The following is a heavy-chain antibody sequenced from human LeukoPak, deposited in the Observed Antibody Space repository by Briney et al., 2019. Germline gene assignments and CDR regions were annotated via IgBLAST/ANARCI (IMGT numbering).Heavy chain of an antibody. D-gene: IGHD5-24*01. CDR3: AKDIQLSA. CDR2: IASSGRNT. Sequence: GGSLRLSCAASGFNFNDAAMTWVRQAPGKGLEWVSLIASSGRNTYYTDSERGRFTISRDNSKNTLSLQMNSLRVEDTAMYYCAKDIQLSAWGLGTMVTVSS. V-gene: IGHV3-23*01. CDR1: GFNFNDAA. J-gene: IGHJ3*01.